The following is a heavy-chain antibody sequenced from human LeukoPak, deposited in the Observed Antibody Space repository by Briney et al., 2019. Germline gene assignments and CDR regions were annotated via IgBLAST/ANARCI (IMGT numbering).Heavy chain of an antibody. CDR3: ARNYYDSSGYDY. Sequence: GGSLRLSCAASGFTFSSYGMHWVRQAPGKGLEWVSSISSSSSYIYYADSVKGRFTISRDNAKNSLYLQMNSLRAEDTAVYYCARNYYDSSGYDYWDQGTLVTVSS. J-gene: IGHJ4*02. CDR2: ISSSSSYI. D-gene: IGHD3-22*01. V-gene: IGHV3-21*01. CDR1: GFTFSSYG.